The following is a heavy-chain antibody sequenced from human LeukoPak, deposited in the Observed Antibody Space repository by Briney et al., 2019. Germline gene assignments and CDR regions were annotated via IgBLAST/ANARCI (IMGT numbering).Heavy chain of an antibody. V-gene: IGHV4-59*12. J-gene: IGHJ4*02. CDR1: GGSISSYY. D-gene: IGHD2-21*02. Sequence: SETLSLTCTVSGGSISSYYWNWIRQAPGKGPEWIANIYRGRTRLNPSLTSRVTISLDMSKRQVSLKLTSVTAADTAIYYCAGEGEYGDSYYWGQGTRVIVSA. CDR2: IYRGRT. CDR3: AGEGEYGDSYY.